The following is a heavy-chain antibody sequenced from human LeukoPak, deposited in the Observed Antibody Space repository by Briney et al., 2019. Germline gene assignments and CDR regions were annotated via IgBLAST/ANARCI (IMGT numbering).Heavy chain of an antibody. CDR3: ARAKGRQGKEDYDSIGEFDY. J-gene: IGHJ4*02. V-gene: IGHV1-69*05. D-gene: IGHD3-22*01. CDR2: IIPIFGTA. CDR1: GYSFTDYY. Sequence: GASVKVSCKTSGYSFTDYYMHWVRQAPGQGLEWMGGIIPIFGTANYAQKFQGRVTITTDESTSTAYMELSRLRSEGTAVYYCARAKGRQGKEDYDSIGEFDYWGQGTLVTASS.